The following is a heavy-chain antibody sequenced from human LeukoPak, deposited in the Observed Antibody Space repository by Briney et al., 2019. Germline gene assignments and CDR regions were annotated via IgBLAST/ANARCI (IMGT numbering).Heavy chain of an antibody. CDR3: ARGQKSRSGGSCLGY. D-gene: IGHD2-15*01. Sequence: GASVKVSCKASGYTFTSYGISWVRQAPGQGLEWMGWINPNSGGTNYAQKFQGRVTMTRDTSISTAYMELSRLRSDDTAVYYCARGQKSRSGGSCLGYWGQGTLVTVSS. J-gene: IGHJ4*02. CDR2: INPNSGGT. CDR1: GYTFTSYG. V-gene: IGHV1-2*02.